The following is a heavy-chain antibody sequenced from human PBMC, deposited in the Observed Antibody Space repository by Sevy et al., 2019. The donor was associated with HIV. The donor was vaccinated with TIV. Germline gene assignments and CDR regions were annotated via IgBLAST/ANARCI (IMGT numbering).Heavy chain of an antibody. D-gene: IGHD6-19*01. J-gene: IGHJ6*02. Sequence: GGSLRLSCAASGFTFSNYVMHWVRQAPGKGLEWVTFIASYGNDEDYADSVKGRFTISRDNSKNTLYLQMNSLRPEDTAVYYSARSVLAVAGSYGMDVWGQGTTVTVSS. V-gene: IGHV3-30*04. CDR1: GFTFSNYV. CDR3: ARSVLAVAGSYGMDV. CDR2: IASYGNDE.